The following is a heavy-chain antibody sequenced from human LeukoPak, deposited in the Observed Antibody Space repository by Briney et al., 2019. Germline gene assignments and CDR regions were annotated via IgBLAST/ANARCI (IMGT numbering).Heavy chain of an antibody. D-gene: IGHD3-16*01. J-gene: IGHJ4*02. CDR3: ARSLLGSEDY. CDR2: IKPDGSTT. CDR1: GFTFSSHC. V-gene: IGHV3-74*01. Sequence: QPGGSLSLSCASSGFTFSSHCMHWVRQVPGKGLVWVSRIKPDGSTTTYADSVKGRFTISRDNAKNTVYLQMNSLRAEDTAVYYCARSLLGSEDYWGQGTLVTVSS.